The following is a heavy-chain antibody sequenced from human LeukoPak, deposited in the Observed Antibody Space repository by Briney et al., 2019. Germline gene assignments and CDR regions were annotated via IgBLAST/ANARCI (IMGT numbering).Heavy chain of an antibody. Sequence: TGGSLRLSCAASGFIVSGDFMSWVRQAPGKGLEWVSVIYSDGSTYYADSVKGRFTISRDNSKNTLSLQMNSLSREDTAIYYCVRRGGSDGWGAFDIWGQGTVVTVSS. CDR1: GFIVSGDF. CDR2: IYSDGST. V-gene: IGHV3-53*01. J-gene: IGHJ3*02. D-gene: IGHD5-24*01. CDR3: VRRGGSDGWGAFDI.